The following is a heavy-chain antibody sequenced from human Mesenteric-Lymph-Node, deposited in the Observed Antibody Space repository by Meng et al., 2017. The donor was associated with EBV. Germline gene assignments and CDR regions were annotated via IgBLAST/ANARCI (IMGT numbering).Heavy chain of an antibody. J-gene: IGHJ5*02. D-gene: IGHD3-10*01. V-gene: IGHV4-61*01. CDR1: GGSVSSTSYY. Sequence: VPPQESGPRLVQPSETLSLTVTVFGGSVSSTSYYWSWIRQPPGKRLEWIGYVYYSGSTNYNPSLKSRVTISVDTSKNQFSLNLYSVTAADTAVYYCARENPARGNWFDPWGQGALVTVSS. CDR3: ARENPARGNWFDP. CDR2: VYYSGST.